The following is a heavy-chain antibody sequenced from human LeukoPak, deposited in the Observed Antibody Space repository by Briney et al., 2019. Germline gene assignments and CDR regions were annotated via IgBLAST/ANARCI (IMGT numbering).Heavy chain of an antibody. J-gene: IGHJ4*02. CDR2: ISGNGGST. D-gene: IGHD2-2*01. Sequence: PGGSLRLSCAASGFAFSSYAMSWVRKAPGKGLECVSAISGNGGSTFYADSVKGRFTISRDNPKNTLYLQMNSLRAEDTAVYYCGPREDSSTNAYDYWGQGTLVTVSS. CDR3: GPREDSSTNAYDY. V-gene: IGHV3-23*01. CDR1: GFAFSSYA.